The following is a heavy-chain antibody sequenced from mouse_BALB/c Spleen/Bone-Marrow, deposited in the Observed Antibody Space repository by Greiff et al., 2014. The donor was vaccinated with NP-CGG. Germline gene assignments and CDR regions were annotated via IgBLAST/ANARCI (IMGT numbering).Heavy chain of an antibody. CDR3: ARSRLRGYYFDY. CDR1: GFTSSSFG. CDR2: ISSGSSTI. J-gene: IGHJ2*01. D-gene: IGHD3-2*02. V-gene: IGHV5-17*02. Sequence: VQLKESGGGLVQPGGSRKLSCAASGFTSSSFGMHWVRQAPEKGLEWVAYISSGSSTIYYADTLKGRFTISRDNPKNTLFLQMTSLRSEDTAMYYCARSRLRGYYFDYWGQGTTLTVSS.